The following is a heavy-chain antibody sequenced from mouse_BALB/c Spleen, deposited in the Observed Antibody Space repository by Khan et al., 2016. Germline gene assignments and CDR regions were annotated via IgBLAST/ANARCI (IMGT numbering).Heavy chain of an antibody. CDR3: AKYGSDYWYFDV. Sequence: EVQLQESGPGLVKPSQSLSLTCTVTGYSITSDYAWNWIRQFPGNKLEWMGYITYSASTSYNPSLKSRISITRDTSKNQVFLQLNSVTTEDTATYYCAKYGSDYWYFDVWGAGTTVTVSS. J-gene: IGHJ1*01. CDR2: ITYSAST. D-gene: IGHD1-1*01. V-gene: IGHV3-2*02. CDR1: GYSITSDYA.